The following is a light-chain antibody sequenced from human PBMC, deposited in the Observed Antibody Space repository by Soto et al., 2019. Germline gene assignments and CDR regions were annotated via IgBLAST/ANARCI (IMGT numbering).Light chain of an antibody. J-gene: IGLJ1*01. Sequence: QSVLTQPPSASGSPGQSVTISCTGTSSDVGGYNYVSWYQQHPGKAPKLMIYEVSKRPSGVPDRFYDSKSGNTASLTVSGQLAEDEADYYCSSYARSNSLSAFGSWTKVTVL. V-gene: IGLV2-8*01. CDR1: SSDVGGYNY. CDR2: EVS. CDR3: SSYARSNSLSA.